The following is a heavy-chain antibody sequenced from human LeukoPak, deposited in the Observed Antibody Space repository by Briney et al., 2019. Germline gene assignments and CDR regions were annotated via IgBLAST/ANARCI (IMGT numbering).Heavy chain of an antibody. Sequence: SETLSLTCAVSGGSISSGGYHWSWIRQHPGKGLEWIGYIYYSGSTYYNPSLKSRVTISVDTSKNQFSLKLSSVTAADTAVYYCARVLRLPYYFDYWGQGTLVTVSS. D-gene: IGHD1-26*01. V-gene: IGHV4-31*11. CDR3: ARVLRLPYYFDY. J-gene: IGHJ4*02. CDR2: IYYSGST. CDR1: GGSISSGGYH.